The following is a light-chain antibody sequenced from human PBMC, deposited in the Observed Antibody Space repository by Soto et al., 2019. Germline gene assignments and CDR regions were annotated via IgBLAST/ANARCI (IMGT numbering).Light chain of an antibody. V-gene: IGKV3-20*01. J-gene: IGKJ4*01. CDR1: QSVSSRD. CDR3: QQYNSWPLT. CDR2: ATS. Sequence: EIVLTQSPGTLSLSPGERATLSCRASQSVSSRDLAWYQQKPGQAPRLLIYATSSRAAGIPDRFSGSGSGTDFTLTISRLEPEDFAVYYCQQYNSWPLTFGGGTKVEIK.